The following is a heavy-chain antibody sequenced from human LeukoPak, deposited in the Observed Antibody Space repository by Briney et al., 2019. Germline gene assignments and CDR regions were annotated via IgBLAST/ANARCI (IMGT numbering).Heavy chain of an antibody. V-gene: IGHV4-31*03. J-gene: IGHJ4*02. CDR3: ARMYSSSVFGFDY. CDR1: GGSISSGGYY. D-gene: IGHD6-6*01. Sequence: SETLSLTCTVSGGSISSGGYYWSWIRQHPGKGLEWIGYIYYSGSTYYNPSLKSRVTISVDTSKNQFSLKLSSVTAADTAVYYCARMYSSSVFGFDYWGQGTLVTVSS. CDR2: IYYSGST.